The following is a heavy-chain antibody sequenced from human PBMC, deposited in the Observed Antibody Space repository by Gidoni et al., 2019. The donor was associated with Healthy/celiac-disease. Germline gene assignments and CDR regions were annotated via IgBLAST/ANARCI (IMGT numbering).Heavy chain of an antibody. CDR2: ISYDGSNK. Sequence: QVQLVESGGGVVQPGRSLRLSCAASGFTFSSYGMHWVRQAPGKGLVWVAVISYDGSNKYYADSVKGRFTISRDNSKNTLYLQMNSLRAEDTAVYYCAKDSAIYYYYGMDVWGQGTTVTVSS. V-gene: IGHV3-30*18. D-gene: IGHD3-3*01. CDR3: AKDSAIYYYYGMDV. CDR1: GFTFSSYG. J-gene: IGHJ6*02.